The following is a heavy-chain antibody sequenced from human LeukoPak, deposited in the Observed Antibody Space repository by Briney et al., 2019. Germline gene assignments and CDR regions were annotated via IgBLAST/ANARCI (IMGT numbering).Heavy chain of an antibody. Sequence: PGGTLSLSCAASGVTFSIYWMNWVRQAPGKGLEWVANIKQDGNEKYYVHSVNRQFTISRDNAKNSLYVQMNSLRVEDTAVYYCAKPITVSGASDGLDIWGQGTMVTVSS. CDR1: GVTFSIYW. CDR2: IKQDGNEK. CDR3: AKPITVSGASDGLDI. D-gene: IGHD3-3*01. J-gene: IGHJ3*02. V-gene: IGHV3-7*01.